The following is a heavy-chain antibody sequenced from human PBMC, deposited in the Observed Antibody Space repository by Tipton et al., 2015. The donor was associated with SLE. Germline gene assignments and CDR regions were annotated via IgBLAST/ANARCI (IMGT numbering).Heavy chain of an antibody. D-gene: IGHD2-21*01. V-gene: IGHV4-59*08. CDR3: ARSGHIVVVVLGYFDV. Sequence: TLSLTCTVSGCSMSTYYWSWIRLPPGKGLEWIGYIYYSGGTSYNPSLNSRVTISVDTSRNQFSLKLTSVTAADTAVYYCARSGHIVVVVLGYFDVWGRGTLVTVSS. J-gene: IGHJ2*01. CDR1: GCSMSTYY. CDR2: IYYSGGT.